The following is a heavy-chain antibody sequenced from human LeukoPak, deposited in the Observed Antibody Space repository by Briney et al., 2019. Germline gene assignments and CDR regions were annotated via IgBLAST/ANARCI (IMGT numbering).Heavy chain of an antibody. Sequence: HPGGSLRLSSAASGFTFSNYAMHWVRQGPGKGLEWVAYIAHHGNNKYYVDSVKGRFTISRDNSKKTLYLQMGSLRADDTAVYYCAKDGSWSCTDWGQGTLVTVSS. J-gene: IGHJ4*02. CDR3: AKDGSWSCTD. CDR2: IAHHGNNK. CDR1: GFTFSNYA. V-gene: IGHV3-30*02. D-gene: IGHD2-8*02.